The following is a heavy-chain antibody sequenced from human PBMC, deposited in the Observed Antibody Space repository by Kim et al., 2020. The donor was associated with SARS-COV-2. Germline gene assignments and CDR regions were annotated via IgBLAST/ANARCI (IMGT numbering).Heavy chain of an antibody. CDR3: AKDHLDYAYCRSSSCSYHYNGMDV. J-gene: IGHJ6*02. V-gene: IGHV3-23*01. D-gene: IGHD2-2*01. CDR1: GFTFSSYA. CDR2: ISGTGVNT. Sequence: GGSLRLSCAASGFTFSSYAMTWVRQAPGKGLEWVSTISGTGVNTHYADSVKGRFTISRDNSKNTLHLQMNSLRAEDTAVYYCAKDHLDYAYCRSSSCSYHYNGMDVWGRGTTVSASS.